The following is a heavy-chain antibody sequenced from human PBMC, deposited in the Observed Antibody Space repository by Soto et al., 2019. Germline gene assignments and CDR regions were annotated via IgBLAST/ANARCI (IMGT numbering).Heavy chain of an antibody. D-gene: IGHD2-2*01. V-gene: IGHV4-31*11. J-gene: IGHJ5*02. CDR2: ISYSGSA. CDR3: ARRRCTTTTCFDP. Sequence: SETLSLTCGVSGGSINSGNYYGSWIRQHPGKGLEWIGYISYSGSAHYNPSLRSRVFISVDTSRNQISLQLNSVTAADTAVYYCARRRCTTTTCFDPWGQGTLVTVSS. CDR1: GGSINSGNYY.